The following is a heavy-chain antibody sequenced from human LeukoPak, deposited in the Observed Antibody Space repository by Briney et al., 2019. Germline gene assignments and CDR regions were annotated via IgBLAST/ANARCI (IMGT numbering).Heavy chain of an antibody. V-gene: IGHV1-69*06. CDR2: IIPIFGTA. CDR1: GGTFSSYA. Sequence: ASVKVSCKASGGTFSSYAISWVRQAPGQGLEWMGGIIPIFGTANYAQKFQGRVTMTEDTSTDTAYMELSSLRSEDTAVYYCATSPYYYDSSGYFAPDYWGQGTLVTVSS. D-gene: IGHD3-22*01. CDR3: ATSPYYYDSSGYFAPDY. J-gene: IGHJ4*02.